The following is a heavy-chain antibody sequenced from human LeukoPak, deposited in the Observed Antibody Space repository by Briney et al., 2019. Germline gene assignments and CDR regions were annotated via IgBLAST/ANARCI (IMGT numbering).Heavy chain of an antibody. Sequence: ASVKVSCKASGYTFTSYDINWVRQATGQGLEWMGWMNPNSGSTGYAQKFQGRVTMTRNTSISTAYMELSSLRSEDTAVYYCARFCQGSSSSPTPGPHYYYYGMDVWGQGTTVTVSS. D-gene: IGHD6-6*01. V-gene: IGHV1-8*01. CDR1: GYTFTSYD. CDR3: ARFCQGSSSSPTPGPHYYYYGMDV. J-gene: IGHJ6*02. CDR2: MNPNSGST.